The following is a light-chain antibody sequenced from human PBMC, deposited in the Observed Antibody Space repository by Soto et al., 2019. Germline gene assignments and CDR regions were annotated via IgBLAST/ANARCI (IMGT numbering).Light chain of an antibody. CDR2: AAS. J-gene: IGKJ4*01. V-gene: IGKV1-9*01. Sequence: DIQMTQSPSTLSASVGDRVTITCRASQGISSYLAWYQQKPGKAPELLIYAASTLQTGVPSRFSGSGSGTDSTLTISGLQPEDFATYYCQQLDSYRTFGGGTKVDIK. CDR1: QGISSY. CDR3: QQLDSYRT.